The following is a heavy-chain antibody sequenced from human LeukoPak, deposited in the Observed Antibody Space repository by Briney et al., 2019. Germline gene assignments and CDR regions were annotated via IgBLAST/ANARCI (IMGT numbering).Heavy chain of an antibody. CDR3: ASGYCGGACQLGGLDM. V-gene: IGHV4-39*07. CDR1: GDSISSSDYY. Sequence: PSETLSLTCTVSGDSISSSDYYWAWIRQPPGKGLEWIGNIYYNGNTYYNSSLKSRVTISLDTSGNQFSLKLSSVTAADTAVYYCASGYCGGACQLGGLDMWGQGTMVTVSS. J-gene: IGHJ3*02. D-gene: IGHD2-21*02. CDR2: IYYNGNT.